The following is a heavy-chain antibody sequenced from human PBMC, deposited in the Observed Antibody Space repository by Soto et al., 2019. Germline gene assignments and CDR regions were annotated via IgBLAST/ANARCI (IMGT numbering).Heavy chain of an antibody. J-gene: IGHJ6*02. D-gene: IGHD3-10*01. CDR2: IWYDGSNK. V-gene: IGHV3-33*01. CDR3: ARGLRITMVRGVENGMDV. Sequence: GGSLRLSCAASGFTFSSYGMHWVRQAPGKGLEWVAVIWYDGSNKYYADSVKGRFTISRDNSKNTLYLQMNSLRAEDTAVYYCARGLRITMVRGVENGMDVWGQGTTVTVSS. CDR1: GFTFSSYG.